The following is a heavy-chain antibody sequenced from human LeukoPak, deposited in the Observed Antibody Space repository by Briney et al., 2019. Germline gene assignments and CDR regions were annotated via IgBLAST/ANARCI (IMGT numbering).Heavy chain of an antibody. V-gene: IGHV1-2*02. CDR2: INPDNGGT. J-gene: IGHJ4*02. CDR1: GYSFTGHY. CDR3: ARDAVGYCSAGGCYFNYFGN. D-gene: IGHD2-15*01. Sequence: GASVKVSCKASGYSFTGHYLHWVRQAPGQGLEWMGWINPDNGGTYYAQKFQGRVTMTRDTSISTAFMELSRLRSDDAAVYYCARDAVGYCSAGGCYFNYFGNWGQGTLVTVSS.